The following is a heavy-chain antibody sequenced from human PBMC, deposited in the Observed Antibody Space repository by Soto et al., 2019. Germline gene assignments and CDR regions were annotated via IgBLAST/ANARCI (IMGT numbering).Heavy chain of an antibody. Sequence: SETLSLTCTVSGGSISSSSYYWGWIRQPPGKGLEWIGNVYYGGSTNYNPSLKSRVTISVDTSKNQFSLKLSSVTAADTAVYYCARGHTMTTVTHHFDYWGQGTLVTVSS. CDR2: VYYGGST. V-gene: IGHV4-39*07. J-gene: IGHJ4*02. D-gene: IGHD4-17*01. CDR3: ARGHTMTTVTHHFDY. CDR1: GGSISSSSYY.